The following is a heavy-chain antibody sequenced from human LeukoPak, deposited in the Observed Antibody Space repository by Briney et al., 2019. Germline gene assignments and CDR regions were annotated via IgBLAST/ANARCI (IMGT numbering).Heavy chain of an antibody. CDR3: ARGPMYQPLYYFDY. V-gene: IGHV4-34*01. CDR2: INHSGST. D-gene: IGHD2-2*01. Sequence: PGGSLRLSCAASGFTFSSYSMNWVRQPPGKGLEWIGEINHSGSTNYNPSLKSRVTISVDTSKNQFSLKLSSVTAADTAVYYCARGPMYQPLYYFDYWGQGTLVTVSS. J-gene: IGHJ4*02. CDR1: GFTFSSYS.